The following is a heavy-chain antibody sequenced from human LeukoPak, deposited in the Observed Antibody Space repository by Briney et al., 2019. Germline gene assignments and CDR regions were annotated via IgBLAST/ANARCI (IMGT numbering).Heavy chain of an antibody. CDR1: GGTFSSYA. J-gene: IGHJ4*02. V-gene: IGHV1-69*01. CDR3: ASRLYCSNTRCRNFPFAY. Sequence: SVKVSCKASGGTFSSYAINWVRQAPGQGLEWMGGIIPIFGTANYAQKFQNRVTITADESTSTAYMELSSLRSEDTAIYYCASRLYCSNTRCRNFPFAYWGQGTLVTVSS. CDR2: IIPIFGTA. D-gene: IGHD2-2*01.